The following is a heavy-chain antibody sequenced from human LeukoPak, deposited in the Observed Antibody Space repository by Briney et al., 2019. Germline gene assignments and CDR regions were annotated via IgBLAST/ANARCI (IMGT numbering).Heavy chain of an antibody. Sequence: SETLSLTCAVYGGSFSGYYWSWIRQPPGKGLEWIWEINHSGSTYYNPSLKSRVTISVDTSKNQFSLKLSSVTAADTAVYYCARDPNWFDPWGQGTLVTVSS. CDR3: ARDPNWFDP. J-gene: IGHJ5*02. CDR1: GGSFSGYY. V-gene: IGHV4-34*01. CDR2: INHSGST.